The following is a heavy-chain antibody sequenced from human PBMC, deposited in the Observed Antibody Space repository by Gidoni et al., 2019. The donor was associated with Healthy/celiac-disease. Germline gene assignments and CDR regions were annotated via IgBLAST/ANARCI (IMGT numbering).Heavy chain of an antibody. J-gene: IGHJ4*02. Sequence: LVESGGGLVQPGGSLRLSCAASGFTFSSFWMSWVRQAPGKGLEWVANIKQDGSEKYYVDSVKGRFTISRDNAKNSLYLQMNSLRAEDTAVYYCARGDGLWFGELTFGFDYWGQGTLVTVSS. CDR1: GFTFSSFW. V-gene: IGHV3-7*01. D-gene: IGHD3-10*01. CDR2: IKQDGSEK. CDR3: ARGDGLWFGELTFGFDY.